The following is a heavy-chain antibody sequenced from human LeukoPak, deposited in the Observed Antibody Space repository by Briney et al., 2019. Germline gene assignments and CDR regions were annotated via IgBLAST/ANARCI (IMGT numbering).Heavy chain of an antibody. Sequence: SETLSLTCTVSVRSLTSYYWSWIRQPPGKGLQWIGYIYYSGSVNYNPSLKSRVTISVDTSKNQFSLNLSSVTAADTAVYYCAGLGSYFDYWGQGTQVTVSS. CDR3: AGLGSYFDY. V-gene: IGHV4-59*08. CDR2: IYYSGSV. CDR1: VRSLTSYY. J-gene: IGHJ4*02.